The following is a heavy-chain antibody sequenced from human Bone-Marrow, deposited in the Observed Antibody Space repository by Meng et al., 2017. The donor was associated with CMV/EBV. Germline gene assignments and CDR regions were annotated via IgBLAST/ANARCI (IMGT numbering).Heavy chain of an antibody. V-gene: IGHV3-66*03. J-gene: IGHJ4*02. Sequence: GESLKISCAASEFTVIPYMMSWVRQPPGRGLEWISMVHNGNKYYADSVKGRFTISRDNSENTLYLQMNSLRAEDTAVYYCANRYSGYENVWYFDYWGQGTLVTVSS. D-gene: IGHD5-12*01. CDR3: ANRYSGYENVWYFDY. CDR1: EFTVIPYM. CDR2: VHNGNK.